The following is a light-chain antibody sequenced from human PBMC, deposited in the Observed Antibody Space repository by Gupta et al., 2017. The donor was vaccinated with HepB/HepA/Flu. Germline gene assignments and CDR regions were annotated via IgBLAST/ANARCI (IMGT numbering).Light chain of an antibody. V-gene: IGKV3-20*01. J-gene: IGKJ5*01. Sequence: EIVLTQSPGTLSLSPGERATLSCRVSQSVSSSYLAWYQQKPGQAPRLLIYGASSRATGIPDRFSGSGSGTDFTLTISRLEPEDFAVYYCQQDGSSPITFGQGTLLEIK. CDR2: GAS. CDR3: QQDGSSPIT. CDR1: QSVSSSY.